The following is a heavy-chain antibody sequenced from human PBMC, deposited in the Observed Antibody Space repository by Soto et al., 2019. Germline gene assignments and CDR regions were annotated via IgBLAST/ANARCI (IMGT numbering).Heavy chain of an antibody. V-gene: IGHV1-18*01. Sequence: ASVKVSCKASGYTFTSYGISWVRQAPGQGLEWMGWISAYNGNTNYAQKLQGRVTMTRNTSISTAYMELSSLRSEDTAVYYCARGFLVRGYYYMDVWGKGTTVTVSS. CDR3: ARGFLVRGYYYMDV. J-gene: IGHJ6*03. CDR1: GYTFTSYG. CDR2: ISAYNGNT. D-gene: IGHD3-10*01.